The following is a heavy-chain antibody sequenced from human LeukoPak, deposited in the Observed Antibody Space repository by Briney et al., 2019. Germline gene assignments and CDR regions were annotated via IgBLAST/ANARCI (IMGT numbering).Heavy chain of an antibody. CDR2: IYSGGST. V-gene: IGHV3-66*01. Sequence: GGSLRLSCAASGFTVSDNFMNWVRQAPGKGLEWVSVIYSGGSTYYADSVKGRFTISRDNAKNTLYLQMNSLRVEDTAVYYCAGEGDHCDSLTCRKWFDPWGQGTLVTVSS. D-gene: IGHD2/OR15-2a*01. CDR1: GFTVSDNF. J-gene: IGHJ5*02. CDR3: AGEGDHCDSLTCRKWFDP.